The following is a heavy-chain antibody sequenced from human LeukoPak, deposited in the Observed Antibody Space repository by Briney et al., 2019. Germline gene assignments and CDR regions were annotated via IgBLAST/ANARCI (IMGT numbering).Heavy chain of an antibody. D-gene: IGHD4-17*01. CDR1: GFTFSSYG. V-gene: IGHV3-33*01. J-gene: IGHJ4*02. CDR2: TWYDGSNK. CDR3: ARGEPLTVTTSDYFDY. Sequence: GGSLRLSCAASGFTFSSYGMHWVRQAPGKGLEWVAVTWYDGSNKYYADSVKGRFTVSRDNSKNTLYLHMNSLRAEDTAVYYCARGEPLTVTTSDYFDYWGQGTLVTVSS.